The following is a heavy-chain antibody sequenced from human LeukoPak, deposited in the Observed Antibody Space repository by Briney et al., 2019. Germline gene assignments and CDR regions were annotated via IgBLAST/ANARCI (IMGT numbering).Heavy chain of an antibody. J-gene: IGHJ6*02. V-gene: IGHV3-30*18. CDR1: GFTFSSYG. CDR3: AKDLDVNVYYGMDV. CDR2: ISYDGSNK. Sequence: GGSLRLSCAASGFTFSSYGMHWVRQAPGKGLEWVAVISYDGSNKYYADSVKGRFTISRDNSKNTLYLQMNCLRAEDTAVYYCAKDLDVNVYYGMDVWGQGTTVTVSS.